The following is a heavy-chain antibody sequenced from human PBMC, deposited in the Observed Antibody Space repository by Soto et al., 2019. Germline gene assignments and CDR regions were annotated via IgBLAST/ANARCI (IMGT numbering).Heavy chain of an antibody. CDR1: GFTFTIYA. CDR3: ARGAMRGSCSGGSCFDLDY. J-gene: IGHJ4*02. CDR2: ISDSGSAT. V-gene: IGHV3-23*01. D-gene: IGHD2-15*01. Sequence: EVQLLESGGGLVQPGGSLRLSCTASGFTFTIYAMAWVRRDPGKGLEWLSTISDSGSATYHADSIKGRFTISRDNSDNTLFLQRNGLRDADTAVYYCARGAMRGSCSGGSCFDLDYWGQGTLVTASS.